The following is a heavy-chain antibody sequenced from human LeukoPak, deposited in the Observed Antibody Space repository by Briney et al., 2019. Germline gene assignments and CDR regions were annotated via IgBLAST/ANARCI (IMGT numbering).Heavy chain of an antibody. V-gene: IGHV3-74*01. D-gene: IGHD1-26*01. Sequence: PGGSPRLSCAASGFTFSSYWMYWVRQAPGKGLVFVSRINSDGSTTHYAGSVKGRFTISRDNAKNTLFLQMDSLRDEDTAVYYCASELVVGYWGLGTLVTVSS. CDR3: ASELVVGY. CDR1: GFTFSSYW. J-gene: IGHJ4*02. CDR2: INSDGSTT.